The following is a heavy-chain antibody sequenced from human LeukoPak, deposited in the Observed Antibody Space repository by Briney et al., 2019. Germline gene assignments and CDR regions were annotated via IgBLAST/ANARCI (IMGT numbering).Heavy chain of an antibody. V-gene: IGHV3-23*01. D-gene: IGHD2-2*01. Sequence: GGSLRLSCAASGFTFTNYGMNWVRQAPGKGLEWLSGISPRGGGTYYADSVKGRFTISRDNSKNTLYLQMNSLRAEDTAVYYCAKVYDNQLLFNWFDPWGQGTLVTVSS. CDR2: ISPRGGGT. CDR3: AKVYDNQLLFNWFDP. CDR1: GFTFTNYG. J-gene: IGHJ5*02.